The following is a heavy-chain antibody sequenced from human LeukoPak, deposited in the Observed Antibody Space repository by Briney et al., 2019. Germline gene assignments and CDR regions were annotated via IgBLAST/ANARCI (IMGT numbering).Heavy chain of an antibody. CDR2: ISGSGGST. Sequence: GGSLRLSCAASGFTFSSYAMSWVRQAPGKGLEWVSAISGSGGSTYYADSVKGRFTISRDNSKNTLYLQMNSLRAEDTAVYYCAKGWTTVTMLGGYFDYWGQGTLVTVSS. CDR3: AKGWTTVTMLGGYFDY. J-gene: IGHJ4*02. CDR1: GFTFSSYA. V-gene: IGHV3-23*01. D-gene: IGHD4-17*01.